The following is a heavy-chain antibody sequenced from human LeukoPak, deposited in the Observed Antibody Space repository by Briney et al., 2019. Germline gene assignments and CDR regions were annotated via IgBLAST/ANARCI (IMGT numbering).Heavy chain of an antibody. CDR3: ARDRPVTGANWFDR. CDR1: DGSFSGYS. V-gene: IGHV4-34*01. CDR2: INHSGST. J-gene: IGHJ5*02. Sequence: PSETLSLTCAVYDGSFSGYSWSWIRQPPGKGLEWIGEINHSGSTNYNPSLKSRVTISLDTSKNQFSLKLSSVTAADTAVYYCARDRPVTGANWFDRWGQGALVTVSS. D-gene: IGHD4-11*01.